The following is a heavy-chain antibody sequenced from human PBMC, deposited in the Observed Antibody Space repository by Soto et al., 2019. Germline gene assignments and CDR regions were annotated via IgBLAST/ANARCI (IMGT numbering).Heavy chain of an antibody. D-gene: IGHD3-22*01. CDR1: GGTFSSYA. Sequence: QVQLVQSGSEVKKPGSSVKVSCKASGGTFSSYAISWVRQAPGQGLEWIGGIIPIFGTANYAQKFQGRVTITVDESTSTDYMALSSLRSGDTAVYYCARGVPTYYYDSSGYLSGHDAFDIWGQGAMVTVSS. CDR2: IIPIFGTA. CDR3: ARGVPTYYYDSSGYLSGHDAFDI. V-gene: IGHV1-69*01. J-gene: IGHJ3*02.